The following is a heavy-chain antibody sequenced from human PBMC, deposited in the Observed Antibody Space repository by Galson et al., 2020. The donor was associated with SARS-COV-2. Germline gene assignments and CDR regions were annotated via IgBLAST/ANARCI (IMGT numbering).Heavy chain of an antibody. D-gene: IGHD3-16*01. V-gene: IGHV3-21*01. J-gene: IGHJ5*02. CDR2: IRSSSSYI. CDR1: GFTFSSYS. CDR3: ARDQGGSFDP. Sequence: GESLKISCAASGFTFSSYSMNWVRQAPGKGLEWVSSIRSSSSYIYYADSVKGRFTISRDNAKNSLYLQMNSLRAEDTAVYYCARDQGGSFDPWGQGTLVTVSS.